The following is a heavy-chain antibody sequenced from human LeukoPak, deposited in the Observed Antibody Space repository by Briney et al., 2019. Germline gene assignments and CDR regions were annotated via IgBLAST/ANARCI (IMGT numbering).Heavy chain of an antibody. CDR2: ISFDGSNK. Sequence: PGRSLRLSCAASGFTFSSYGMHWVRPAPGKGLEWVAVISFDGSNKYFADSVKGRFTISRDNSKNTLYLQMNSLRAEDTAVYYCAKPLTGVSSDYFDYSGQGTLVTVSS. D-gene: IGHD7-27*01. V-gene: IGHV3-30*18. J-gene: IGHJ4*02. CDR1: GFTFSSYG. CDR3: AKPLTGVSSDYFDY.